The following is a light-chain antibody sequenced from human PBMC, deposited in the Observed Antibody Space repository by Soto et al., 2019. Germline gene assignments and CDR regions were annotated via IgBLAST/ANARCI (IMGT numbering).Light chain of an antibody. V-gene: IGKV3-15*01. CDR1: QSVSSK. J-gene: IGKJ5*01. CDR2: DAS. Sequence: EIAMTQSPATLSVSPGERATLSCRASQSVSSKLAWYQQKPGQAPRLLIYDASTRATGIPARFSGSGSGTEFTLTISSLQSEDFAVYYCQQFSNWPRTFGQGTRLEI. CDR3: QQFSNWPRT.